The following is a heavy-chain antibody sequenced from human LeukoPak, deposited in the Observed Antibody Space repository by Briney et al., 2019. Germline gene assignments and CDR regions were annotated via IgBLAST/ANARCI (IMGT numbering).Heavy chain of an antibody. V-gene: IGHV3-64D*06. J-gene: IGHJ4*02. CDR2: ISSNGGST. Sequence: GGSLRLTCSASGFTFSSCGMHWVRQAPGKGLEYVSAISSNGGSTYYADSVKGRFTISRDNSKNTLDLQMSSLRAEDTAVYYCVKGGAAAGNFDYWGQGSLVTVSS. D-gene: IGHD6-13*01. CDR1: GFTFSSCG. CDR3: VKGGAAAGNFDY.